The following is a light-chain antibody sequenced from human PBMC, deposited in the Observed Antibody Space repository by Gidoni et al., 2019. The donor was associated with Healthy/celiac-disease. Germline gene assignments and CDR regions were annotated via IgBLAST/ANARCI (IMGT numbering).Light chain of an antibody. J-gene: IGKJ2*01. CDR3: QQYNNWPRRT. Sequence: EIVMTQSPATLSVSPGERATLSCRASQSVSSNLAWYQQKPGQAPRLLIYGASTRATGIAPRFSGSGSWTEFTLTISSLQSEDFAVYDCQQYNNWPRRTFGQGTKLEIK. CDR1: QSVSSN. V-gene: IGKV3-15*01. CDR2: GAS.